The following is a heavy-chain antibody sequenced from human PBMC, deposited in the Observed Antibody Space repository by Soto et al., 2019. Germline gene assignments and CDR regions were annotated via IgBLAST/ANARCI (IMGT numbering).Heavy chain of an antibody. Sequence: GGSLRLSCAASGFTFSSYAMSWVRQAPGKGPEWVSAISGSGGSTYYADSVKGRFTISRDNSKNTLYLQMNSLRAEDTAVYYCAKDLHYDYIWGSYHHYWGQGTLVTVSS. CDR2: ISGSGGST. D-gene: IGHD3-16*02. CDR1: GFTFSSYA. CDR3: AKDLHYDYIWGSYHHY. J-gene: IGHJ4*02. V-gene: IGHV3-23*01.